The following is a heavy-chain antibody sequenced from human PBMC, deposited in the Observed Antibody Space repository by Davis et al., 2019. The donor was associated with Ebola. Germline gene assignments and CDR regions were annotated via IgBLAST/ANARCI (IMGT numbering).Heavy chain of an antibody. V-gene: IGHV1-69*13. CDR1: GGTFSSYA. CDR2: IIPIFGTA. J-gene: IGHJ6*02. D-gene: IGHD2-15*01. CDR3: ARPLAREVAATPDYYYGMDV. Sequence: SVKVSCKASGGTFSSYAISWVRQAPGQGLEWMGGIIPIFGTANYAQKFQGRVTITADESTSTAYMELSSLRSEDTAVYYCARPLAREVAATPDYYYGMDVWGQGTTVTVSS.